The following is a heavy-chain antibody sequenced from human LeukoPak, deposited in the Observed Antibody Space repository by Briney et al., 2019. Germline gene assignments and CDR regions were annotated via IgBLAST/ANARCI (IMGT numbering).Heavy chain of an antibody. V-gene: IGHV1-69*06. Sequence: GASVKVSCKASGGTFSSYAISWVRQAPGQGLEWMGGIIPIFGTANYAQKFQGRVTITADKSTSTAYMELSSLRSEDTAVYYCARDSSSWYRWFDPWGQGTLVTVSS. CDR3: ARDSSSWYRWFDP. J-gene: IGHJ5*02. CDR1: GGTFSSYA. CDR2: IIPIFGTA. D-gene: IGHD6-13*01.